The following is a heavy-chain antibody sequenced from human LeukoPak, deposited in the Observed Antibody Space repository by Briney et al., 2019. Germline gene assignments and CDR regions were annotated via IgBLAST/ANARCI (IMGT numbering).Heavy chain of an antibody. CDR1: GYTFTSYA. V-gene: IGHV7-4-1*02. Sequence: ASVKVSCKASGYTFTSYAMNWVRQAPGQGLEWMGWINTNTGNPTYAQGFTGRFVFSLDTSVSTAYLQISSLKAEDTAVYYCAREGGPKTTVTTWFLDYWGQGTLVTVSS. CDR2: INTNTGNP. CDR3: AREGGPKTTVTTWFLDY. D-gene: IGHD4-17*01. J-gene: IGHJ4*02.